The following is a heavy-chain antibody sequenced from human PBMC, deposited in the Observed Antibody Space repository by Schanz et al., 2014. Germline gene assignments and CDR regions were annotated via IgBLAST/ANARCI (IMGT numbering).Heavy chain of an antibody. CDR3: ARDNLVSSSWYNYYGMDV. J-gene: IGHJ6*02. V-gene: IGHV1-46*01. CDR2: VNPSVRGT. Sequence: QVQLVQSGAEVKKPGASVKVSCKASGYTLSAYSLHWVRQAPGQGLEWMGIVNPSVRGTHFAREFQGRVTFTADKSTSTAYMELSSLRSDDTAVYYCARDNLVSSSWYNYYGMDVWGQGTTVTVSS. CDR1: GYTLSAYS. D-gene: IGHD6-13*01.